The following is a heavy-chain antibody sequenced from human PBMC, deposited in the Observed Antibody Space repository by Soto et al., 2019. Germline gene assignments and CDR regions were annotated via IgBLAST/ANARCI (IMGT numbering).Heavy chain of an antibody. CDR2: ISGSGGST. CDR3: AKDPDRDCNYEGGWFDP. CDR1: GFTFSSYA. Sequence: EVQLLESGGGLVQPGGSLRLSCAASGFTFSSYAMSWVRQAPGKGLEWVSAISGSGGSTYYADSVKGRFTISRDNSKNTLYLQTNSLRAQDTPVYYCAKDPDRDCNYEGGWFDPWGQGNLVTVSS. V-gene: IGHV3-23*01. J-gene: IGHJ5*02. D-gene: IGHD1-7*01.